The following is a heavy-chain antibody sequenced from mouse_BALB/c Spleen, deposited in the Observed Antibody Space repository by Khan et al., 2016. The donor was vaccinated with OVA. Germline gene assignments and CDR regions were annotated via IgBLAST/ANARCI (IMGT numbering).Heavy chain of an antibody. Sequence: QIQLVQSGPELKKPGETVKISCKASGYTFTNYGMNWVKQSPGKGLKWMGWINTNTGEPTYAEEFKGRFAFSLETSASTAYLQINNIKNEDTATYCCARSRWVLPPMDYWGQGTSVTVSS. CDR2: INTNTGEP. V-gene: IGHV9-3*02. CDR3: ARSRWVLPPMDY. CDR1: GYTFTNYG. J-gene: IGHJ4*01. D-gene: IGHD2-3*01.